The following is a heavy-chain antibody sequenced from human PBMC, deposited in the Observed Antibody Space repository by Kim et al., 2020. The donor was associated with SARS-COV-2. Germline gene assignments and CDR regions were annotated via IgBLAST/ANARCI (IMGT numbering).Heavy chain of an antibody. D-gene: IGHD1-26*01. CDR3: AKDPVGGGRFPSGVDV. V-gene: IGHV3-30*02. J-gene: IGHJ6*02. Sequence: DTVKGRFTITRDNSKNTLFLQMNSLRAEDTAVYYCAKDPVGGGRFPSGVDVWGQGTTVTVSS.